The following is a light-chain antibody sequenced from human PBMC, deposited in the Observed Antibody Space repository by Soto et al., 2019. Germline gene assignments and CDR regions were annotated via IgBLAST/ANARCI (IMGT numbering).Light chain of an antibody. Sequence: QSVLTQPASVSGSPGQSITISCTGTSSDVGSYNLVSWYQQHPGKAPKLMIYEGIKRPSGVSNRFSGSKSGNTASLTISGLQAEDEADYNCCSYAGSSTVVLGGGTKVTVL. CDR1: SSDVGSYNL. V-gene: IGLV2-23*01. CDR3: CSYAGSSTVV. CDR2: EGI. J-gene: IGLJ2*01.